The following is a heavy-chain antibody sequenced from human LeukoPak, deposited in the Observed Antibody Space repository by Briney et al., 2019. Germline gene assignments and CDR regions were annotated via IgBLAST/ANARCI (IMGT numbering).Heavy chain of an antibody. CDR2: INGDGSST. V-gene: IGHV3-74*01. CDR1: GFTFSSYE. CDR3: ARVGVGDSSGYYYPYYGMDV. J-gene: IGHJ6*02. D-gene: IGHD3-22*01. Sequence: PGGSLRLSCAASGFTFSSYEMNWVRQAPGKGLVWVSRINGDGSSTGYADSVKGRFTISRDNAKNSLYLQMNSLRAEDTAVYYCARVGVGDSSGYYYPYYGMDVWGQGTTVTVSS.